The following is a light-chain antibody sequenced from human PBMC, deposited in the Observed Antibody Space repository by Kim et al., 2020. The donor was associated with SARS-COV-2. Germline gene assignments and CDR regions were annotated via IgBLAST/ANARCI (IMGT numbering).Light chain of an antibody. V-gene: IGLV2-18*02. CDR3: CSYTTSSTYV. CDR1: SSDIGSYKR. Sequence: GQSFTFSCSGTSSDIGSYKRVSWYQQPPGTAPKLIIYEVSHRPSGVPDRFSGSKSGSAASLTISGLQAEDEGDYYCCSYTTSSTYVFGSGTKVTVL. CDR2: EVS. J-gene: IGLJ1*01.